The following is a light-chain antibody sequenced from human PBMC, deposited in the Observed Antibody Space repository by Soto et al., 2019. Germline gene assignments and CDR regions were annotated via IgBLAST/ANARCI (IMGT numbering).Light chain of an antibody. CDR2: AAS. Sequence: DMQMTQFPASLSASVGDRVTITCRASQSIATYLNWYQQKPGKAPRLLIYAASNLQSGVPSRFSGSGSGTDFTLTISSLEPEDYATYYCQQSYSSLALTFGGGTKVEIK. CDR3: QQSYSSLALT. V-gene: IGKV1-39*01. J-gene: IGKJ4*01. CDR1: QSIATY.